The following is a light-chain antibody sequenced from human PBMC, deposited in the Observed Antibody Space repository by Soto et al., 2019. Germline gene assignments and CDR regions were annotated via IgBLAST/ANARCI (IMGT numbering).Light chain of an antibody. Sequence: QSVLTQPPSASGTPGQSLTISCSGSSSNIGSHFVYWYQHLPGTAPKLLIFRDGQRPSGVPARFFGSKSGTSASLAITGLRSEDEADYYCCSHAGSYVVFGGGTKLTVL. CDR2: RDG. CDR1: SSNIGSHF. V-gene: IGLV1-47*01. CDR3: CSHAGSYVV. J-gene: IGLJ2*01.